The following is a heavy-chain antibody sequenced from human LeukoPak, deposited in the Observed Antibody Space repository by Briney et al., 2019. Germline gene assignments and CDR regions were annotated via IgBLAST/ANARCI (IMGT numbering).Heavy chain of an antibody. CDR2: IIPIFGTA. J-gene: IGHJ4*02. CDR1: GGSFSSEA. Sequence: SVKVSCKAFGGSFSSEAISWVRQAPGQGVERMGGIIPIFGTANYAQKLQGRVTITADESTSTAYMELSSLRSEDTAVYYCARDIRSGYSGYDEGSVWGQGTLVTVSS. D-gene: IGHD5-12*01. V-gene: IGHV1-69*01. CDR3: ARDIRSGYSGYDEGSV.